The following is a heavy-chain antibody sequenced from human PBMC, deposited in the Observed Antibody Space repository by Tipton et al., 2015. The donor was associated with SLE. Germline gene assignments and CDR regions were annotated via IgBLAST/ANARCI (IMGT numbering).Heavy chain of an antibody. CDR2: IYYSGST. V-gene: IGHV4-39*07. CDR1: GGSISSSSYY. CDR3: AGTKPWFDP. Sequence: LRLSCTVSGGSISSSSYYWGWIRQPPGKGLEWIGSIYYSGSTYYNPSLKSRVTISVDTSKNQFSLKLSSVTAADTAVYYCAGTKPWFDPWGQGNPGHRLL. J-gene: IGHJ5*02.